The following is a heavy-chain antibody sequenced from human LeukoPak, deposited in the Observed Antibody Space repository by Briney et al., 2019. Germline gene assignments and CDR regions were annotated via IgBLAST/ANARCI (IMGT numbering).Heavy chain of an antibody. CDR3: ARDPHTIFGVVTPYYFDY. Sequence: PGGSLRLSCAASGFTFSSYAMHWVRQAPGKGLEWVAVISYDGSNKYYADSVKGRFTISRDNSKNTLYLQMNSLRAEDTAVYYCARDPHTIFGVVTPYYFDYWGQGTLVTVSS. CDR2: ISYDGSNK. J-gene: IGHJ4*02. V-gene: IGHV3-30-3*01. D-gene: IGHD3-3*01. CDR1: GFTFSSYA.